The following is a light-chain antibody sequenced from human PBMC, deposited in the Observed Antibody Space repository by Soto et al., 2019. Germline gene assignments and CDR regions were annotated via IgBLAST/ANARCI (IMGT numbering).Light chain of an antibody. CDR1: QSVSTNY. CDR2: GAS. Sequence: DIVLTQSPGTLSLSPGERATLSCRASQSVSTNYLAWYQRKPGQAPRLLIYGASNRATGIPDRFSGSGSGTDFTLTITRLEPEDFAVYYCQQYGSSPPTFGQGTKVEIK. J-gene: IGKJ1*01. CDR3: QQYGSSPPT. V-gene: IGKV3-20*01.